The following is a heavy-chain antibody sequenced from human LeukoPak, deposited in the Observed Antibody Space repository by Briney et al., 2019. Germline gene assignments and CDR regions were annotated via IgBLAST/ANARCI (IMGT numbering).Heavy chain of an antibody. CDR1: GYTLTELS. V-gene: IGHV1-24*01. D-gene: IGHD6-25*01. J-gene: IGHJ4*02. Sequence: ASVKVSCKVSGYTLTELSMHWVRQAPGKGLEWMGGFDPEDGETIYAQKFQGRVTMTEDTSTDTAYMGLSSLRSEDTAVYYCATETQRLRGFDYWGQGTLVTVSS. CDR3: ATETQRLRGFDY. CDR2: FDPEDGET.